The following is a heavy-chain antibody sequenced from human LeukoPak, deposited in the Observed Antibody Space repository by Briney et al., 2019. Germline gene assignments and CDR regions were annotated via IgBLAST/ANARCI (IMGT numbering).Heavy chain of an antibody. V-gene: IGHV1-24*01. CDR1: GYTLTELS. CDR3: ARAVCSGGSCYWSGLDP. D-gene: IGHD2-15*01. Sequence: ASVKVSCKVSGYTLTELSMHWVRQAPGKGLEWMGGFDPEDGETIYAQKFQGRVTMTRDTSTSTVYMELSSLRSEDTAVYYCARAVCSGGSCYWSGLDPWGQGTLVTASS. CDR2: FDPEDGET. J-gene: IGHJ5*02.